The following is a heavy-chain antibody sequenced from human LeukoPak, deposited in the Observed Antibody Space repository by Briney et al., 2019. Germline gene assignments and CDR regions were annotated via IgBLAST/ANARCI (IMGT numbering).Heavy chain of an antibody. CDR1: GFSFDDYA. D-gene: IGHD6-13*01. CDR3: AKSVAAAGPHPFDN. J-gene: IGHJ4*02. CDR2: ISWNSGSI. V-gene: IGHV3-9*01. Sequence: SLRLSCAASGFSFDDYAMHWVRQAPGKGLGWVSGISWNSGSIVYADSVRGRFTISRDNAKNTLYLQMNSLRAEDTAFYFCAKSVAAAGPHPFDNWGQGTLVTVAS.